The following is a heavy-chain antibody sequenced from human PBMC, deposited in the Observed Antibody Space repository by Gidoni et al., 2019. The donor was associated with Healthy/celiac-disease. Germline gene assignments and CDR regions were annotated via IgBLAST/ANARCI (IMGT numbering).Heavy chain of an antibody. CDR2: SYYSGST. D-gene: IGHD3-22*01. CDR1: VGSFSSGSYY. V-gene: IGHV4-61*01. J-gene: IGHJ4*02. Sequence: QVQLQESGPGLLKPSATLSLTCTVSVGSFSSGSYYWSWIRQPPGKGLEWIGYSYYSGSTNYNPSLKSRVTISVDTSKNQFSLKLSSVTAADTAVYYCARENYDSSGYYGYWGQGTLVTVSS. CDR3: ARENYDSSGYYGY.